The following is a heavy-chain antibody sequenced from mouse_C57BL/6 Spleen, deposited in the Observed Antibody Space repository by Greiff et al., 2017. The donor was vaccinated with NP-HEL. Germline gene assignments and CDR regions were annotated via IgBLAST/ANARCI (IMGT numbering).Heavy chain of an antibody. CDR1: GFNIKDDY. CDR3: TIYYYGSSYEDY. Sequence: VQLQQSGAELVRPGASVKLSCTASGFNIKDDYMHWVKQRPEQGLEWIGWIDPENGDTEYASKFQGKATITADTSSNTAYLQLSSLTSEDTAVYYCTIYYYGSSYEDYWGQGTTLTVSS. V-gene: IGHV14-4*01. D-gene: IGHD1-1*01. J-gene: IGHJ2*01. CDR2: IDPENGDT.